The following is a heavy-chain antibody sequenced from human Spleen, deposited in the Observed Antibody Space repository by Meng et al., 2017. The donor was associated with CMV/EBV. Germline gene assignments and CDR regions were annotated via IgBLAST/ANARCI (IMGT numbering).Heavy chain of an antibody. V-gene: IGHV1-69*04. CDR1: GGTFSSHT. D-gene: IGHD3-22*01. Sequence: SVKVSCKASGGTFSSHTINWVRQAPGQGLEWMGRIIPILGIANYAQMFQGRVTITADKLTTTAYMVLSSLSSDDTAVYYCARDGTYYYAGGDYHGLEWGQGTLVTVSS. CDR2: IIPILGIA. CDR3: ARDGTYYYAGGDYHGLE. J-gene: IGHJ4*02.